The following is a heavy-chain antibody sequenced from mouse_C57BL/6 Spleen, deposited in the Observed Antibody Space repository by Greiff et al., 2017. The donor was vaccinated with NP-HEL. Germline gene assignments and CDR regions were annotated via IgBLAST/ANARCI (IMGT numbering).Heavy chain of an antibody. CDR1: GFTFSDYY. J-gene: IGHJ3*01. CDR2: ISNGGGST. D-gene: IGHD3-3*01. CDR3: ARHGGLGFAC. V-gene: IGHV5-12*01. Sequence: EVQVVESGGGLVQPGGSLKLSCAASGFTFSDYYMYWVRQTPEKRLEWVAYISNGGGSTYYPDTVKGRFTISRDNAKNTLYLQMSRLKSEDTAMYYCARHGGLGFACWGQGALVTVSA.